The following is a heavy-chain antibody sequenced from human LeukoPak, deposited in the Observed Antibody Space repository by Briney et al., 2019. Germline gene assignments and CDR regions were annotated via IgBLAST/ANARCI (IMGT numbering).Heavy chain of an antibody. D-gene: IGHD2-8*01. CDR1: GFTFSSFW. V-gene: IGHV3-74*01. CDR2: INSDGYST. Sequence: GGSLRLSCAASGFTFSSFWMHWVRQAPGKGLVWVSVINSDGYSTNYADSVKGRFTISRDNAKNTLYLQMNSLRAEDTAVYYCARDLRYCSNGVCHVNRFDPSGQGTLVTVSS. J-gene: IGHJ5*02. CDR3: ARDLRYCSNGVCHVNRFDP.